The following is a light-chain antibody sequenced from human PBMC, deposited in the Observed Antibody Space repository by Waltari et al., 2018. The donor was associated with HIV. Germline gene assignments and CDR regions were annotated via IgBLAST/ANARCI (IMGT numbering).Light chain of an antibody. Sequence: EIVMTQSPATLSVSPGERATLSCWASQSISSNFLAWYQQKPGQAPRLLIYGASNRAPDIPDRFSGSGSGTDFTLTISRLEPEDSAVYFCQQFGTSAPLTFGGGTKVEIK. CDR3: QQFGTSAPLT. J-gene: IGKJ4*01. CDR1: QSISSNF. CDR2: GAS. V-gene: IGKV3-20*01.